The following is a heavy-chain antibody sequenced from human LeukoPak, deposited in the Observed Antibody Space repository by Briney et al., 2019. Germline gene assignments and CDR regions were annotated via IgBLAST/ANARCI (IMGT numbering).Heavy chain of an antibody. V-gene: IGHV1-46*01. J-gene: IGHJ4*02. Sequence: ASVKVSCKASGYTFPSYYMHWVRQAPGQGLEWMGIINPSGGSTRYAQKFQGRVTMTEDTSTDTAYMELSSLRSEDTAVYYCATALFDYWGQGTLVTVSS. CDR1: GYTFPSYY. CDR3: ATALFDY. CDR2: INPSGGST.